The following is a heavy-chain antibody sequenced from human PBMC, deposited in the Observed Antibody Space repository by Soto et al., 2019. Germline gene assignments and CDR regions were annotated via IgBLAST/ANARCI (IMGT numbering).Heavy chain of an antibody. Sequence: GGSLRLSCAASGFTFSSYWLSWVRQAPEKGLEWVANIKQDRSEKYYVDSVKGRFTIARDNAKNSLYLQMNSLRAEDTAVYYCARDFYCGVDCEYFQHWGQGTLVTVSS. CDR1: GFTFSSYW. CDR3: ARDFYCGVDCEYFQH. V-gene: IGHV3-7*01. J-gene: IGHJ1*01. D-gene: IGHD2-21*02. CDR2: IKQDRSEK.